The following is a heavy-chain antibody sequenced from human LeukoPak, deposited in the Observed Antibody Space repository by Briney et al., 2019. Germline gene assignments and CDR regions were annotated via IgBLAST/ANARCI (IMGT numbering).Heavy chain of an antibody. CDR2: INPGGGFT. D-gene: IGHD3-22*01. J-gene: IGHJ3*02. CDR3: ARERIRGNIHFDDRSGYPPHDAFDI. V-gene: IGHV1-46*01. CDR1: GYTFTSYY. Sequence: ASVKVSCKASGYTFTSYYIHWVRQAPGQGLEWMGIINPGGGFTTYAQKLQGRVTMTRDTSTSTVYMELSSLRSEDTAVYYCARERIRGNIHFDDRSGYPPHDAFDIWGQGTLITVSS.